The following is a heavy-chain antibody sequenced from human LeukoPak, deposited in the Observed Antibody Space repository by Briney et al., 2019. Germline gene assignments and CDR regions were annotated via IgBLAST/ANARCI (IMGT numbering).Heavy chain of an antibody. CDR3: ARSPPDYDFWSGYYFDY. V-gene: IGHV4-59*08. J-gene: IGHJ4*02. CDR1: GGSISSYY. CDR2: IYYSGST. Sequence: PSETLSLTCTVSGGSISSYYWSWIRQPPGKGLEWIGYIYYSGSTNYNPSLKSRVTISVDTSKNQFSLKLSSVTAADTAVYYCARSPPDYDFWSGYYFDYWGQGTLVTVSS. D-gene: IGHD3-3*01.